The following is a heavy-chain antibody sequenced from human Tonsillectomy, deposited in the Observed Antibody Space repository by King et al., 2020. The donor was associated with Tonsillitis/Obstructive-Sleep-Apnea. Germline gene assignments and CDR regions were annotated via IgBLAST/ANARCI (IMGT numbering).Heavy chain of an antibody. CDR2: IYWNGDYT. Sequence: VQLVESGGGVVRPGGSLRLSCAASGFTFDDYGMSWVRQAPGKGLEWVSGIYWNGDYTRYADSVKGRFTISRDNAKNALYLQMNSLRAEDTAVYHCARDRGHYMDVWGKGTTVTVSS. CDR1: GFTFDDYG. J-gene: IGHJ6*03. CDR3: ARDRGHYMDV. D-gene: IGHD2-15*01. V-gene: IGHV3-20*01.